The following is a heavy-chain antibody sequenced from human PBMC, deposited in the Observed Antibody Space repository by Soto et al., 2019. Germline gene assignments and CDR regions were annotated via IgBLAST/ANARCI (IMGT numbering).Heavy chain of an antibody. V-gene: IGHV4-38-2*02. CDR1: GYSIGNGYY. J-gene: IGHJ4*02. Sequence: SETLSLTCNVSGYSIGNGYYWGWIRQPPGKGLEWIGSIYQSGITYYNPSLKSRVTLSVDTSKNQFSLKLSSVTAADAATYYCARPRRYTYGHFDSWGQGTLVTVSS. CDR3: ARPRRYTYGHFDS. D-gene: IGHD3-16*02. CDR2: IYQSGIT.